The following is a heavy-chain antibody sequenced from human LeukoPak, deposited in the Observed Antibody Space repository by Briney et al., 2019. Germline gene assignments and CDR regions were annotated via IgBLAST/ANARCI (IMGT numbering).Heavy chain of an antibody. J-gene: IGHJ4*02. V-gene: IGHV4-39*02. CDR3: ARSSGTGTFSY. CDR1: GDSISRSTYY. CDR2: VYYGRSP. Sequence: SETLSLTCTVSGDSISRSTYYWAWIRQPPGKGLEWIGSVYYGRSPYFSPSLESRATISVDTSKNHFSLKMSSVTAADTAVYYCARSSGTGTFSYWGQGTLVTVSS. D-gene: IGHD6-25*01.